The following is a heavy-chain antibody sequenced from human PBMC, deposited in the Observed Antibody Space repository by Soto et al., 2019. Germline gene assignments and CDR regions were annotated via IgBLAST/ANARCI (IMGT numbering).Heavy chain of an antibody. CDR1: GYDFIGDG. CDR3: ARDQGLKFPAVVGDKFDS. J-gene: IGHJ5*01. D-gene: IGHD3-16*01. Sequence: QVQLVQSGGEEKQPGASVKVSCKASGYDFIGDGICWVRQARGHGLEWMGGINSYNGDTKYARKYHDRITLTKDKSTRTVYMELTSPGSDDTAVYYCARDQGLKFPAVVGDKFDSWGQGTLVTVSS. V-gene: IGHV1-18*04. CDR2: INSYNGDT.